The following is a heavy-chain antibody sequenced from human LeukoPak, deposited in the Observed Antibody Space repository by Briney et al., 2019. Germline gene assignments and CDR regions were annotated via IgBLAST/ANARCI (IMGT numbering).Heavy chain of an antibody. CDR1: GDSISNYY. CDR3: ARVLGTGGWFDP. D-gene: IGHD7-27*01. CDR2: ISYSGST. Sequence: SETLSLTCTVSGDSISNYYWSWIRQPPGKGLEWIGYISYSGSTNYSPSLKSRVTISVDTSKNQFSLKLSSVTAADTAVYYCARVLGTGGWFDPWGQGTLVTVSS. V-gene: IGHV4-59*08. J-gene: IGHJ5*02.